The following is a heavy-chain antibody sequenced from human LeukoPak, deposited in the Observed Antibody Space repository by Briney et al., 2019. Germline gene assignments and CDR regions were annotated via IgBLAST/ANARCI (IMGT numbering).Heavy chain of an antibody. V-gene: IGHV4-38-2*01. CDR2: IYHSGST. D-gene: IGHD3-10*01. CDR1: GYSISSGYY. J-gene: IGHJ4*02. Sequence: SETLSLACAVSGYSISSGYYWGWIRQPPGKGLEWIGSIYHSGSTYYNPSLKSRVTISVDTSKNQFSLKLSSVTAADTAVYYRARAPGFGEFHFDYWGQGTLVTVSS. CDR3: ARAPGFGEFHFDY.